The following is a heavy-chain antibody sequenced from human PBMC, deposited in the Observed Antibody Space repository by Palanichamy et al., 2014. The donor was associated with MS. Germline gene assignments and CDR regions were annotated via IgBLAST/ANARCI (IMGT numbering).Heavy chain of an antibody. CDR2: IDPDRGGT. D-gene: IGHD4-17*01. CDR3: ARDSDPGDYDN. V-gene: IGHV1-2*06. Sequence: VKVSCKASGYRFTRFDIHWVRQAPGQGLEWVGRIDPDRGGTNLAPKFQGRVTLTRDTSVTTAHMELHGLTSDDTAVYYCARDSDPGDYDNWGQGTLVTVSS. J-gene: IGHJ4*02. CDR1: GYRFTRFD.